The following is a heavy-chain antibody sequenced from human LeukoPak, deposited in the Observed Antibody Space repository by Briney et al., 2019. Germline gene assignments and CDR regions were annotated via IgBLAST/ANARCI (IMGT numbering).Heavy chain of an antibody. Sequence: ASVKVSCKASGYTFTSYGISWVRQAPGQGLEWMGWISAYNGNTNCAQKLQGRVTMTTDTSTSTAYMELRSLRSDDTAVYYCARDIAVADITYYFDYWGQGTLVTVSS. J-gene: IGHJ4*02. CDR2: ISAYNGNT. CDR3: ARDIAVADITYYFDY. D-gene: IGHD6-19*01. CDR1: GYTFTSYG. V-gene: IGHV1-18*01.